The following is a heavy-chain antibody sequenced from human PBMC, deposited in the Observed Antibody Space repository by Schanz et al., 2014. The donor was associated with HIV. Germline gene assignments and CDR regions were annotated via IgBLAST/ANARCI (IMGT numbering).Heavy chain of an antibody. D-gene: IGHD3-22*01. CDR1: GFTFSSYG. Sequence: QVQLVESGGGVVQPGRSLRLSCAASGFTFSSYGMYWVRQAPGKGLEWVAVISHDGSKKYYADSVRGRFTISRDNSKNTLSLQMTALRTEDTAIYYCAKPEYDSSGNSQTHFDYWGQGTLVSVSS. CDR3: AKPEYDSSGNSQTHFDY. CDR2: ISHDGSKK. V-gene: IGHV3-30*18. J-gene: IGHJ4*02.